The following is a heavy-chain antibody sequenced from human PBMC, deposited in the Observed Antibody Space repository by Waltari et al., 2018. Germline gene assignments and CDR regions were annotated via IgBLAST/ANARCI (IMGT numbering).Heavy chain of an antibody. CDR2: INTDGSGT. CDR1: GFTFSNYW. J-gene: IGHJ4*02. CDR3: VRGSNDWIGFDY. Sequence: EVQLVESGGGLVQSGGSLRLSCAPSGFTFSNYWMHWVRQDPGKGLLCVARINTDGSGTHYADSAKGRFTISRDNAKNTLYLQMNSLRGEDTAVYYCVRGSNDWIGFDYWGQGALVTVSS. V-gene: IGHV3-74*01. D-gene: IGHD3-9*01.